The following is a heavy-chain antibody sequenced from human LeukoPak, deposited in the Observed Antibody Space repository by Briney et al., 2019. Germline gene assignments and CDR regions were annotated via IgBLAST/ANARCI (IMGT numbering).Heavy chain of an antibody. V-gene: IGHV1-69*04. D-gene: IGHD1-26*01. Sequence: EASVKVSCKASGGTFSSYAISWVRQAPGQGLEWMGRIIPILGIANYAQKFQGRVTITADKSTSTAYMELSSLRSEDTAVYYCAREIVGAVYYYYGMDVWGQGTTVTVSS. CDR1: GGTFSSYA. CDR2: IIPILGIA. J-gene: IGHJ6*02. CDR3: AREIVGAVYYYYGMDV.